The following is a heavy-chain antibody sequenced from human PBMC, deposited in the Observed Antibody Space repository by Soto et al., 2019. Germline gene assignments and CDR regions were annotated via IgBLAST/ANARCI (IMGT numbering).Heavy chain of an antibody. V-gene: IGHV1-69*12. Sequence: QVQLVQSGAEVKKPGSSVKVSCKASGGTFSNYAISWVRQAPGQGLEWMGGIIPIFGTTNYAQRFQGRVTIAAXEXASTASMELSSLRSEDTAVYYCARVSSSWYKDYFDYWGQGTLVTVSS. D-gene: IGHD6-13*01. J-gene: IGHJ4*02. CDR2: IIPIFGTT. CDR3: ARVSSSWYKDYFDY. CDR1: GGTFSNYA.